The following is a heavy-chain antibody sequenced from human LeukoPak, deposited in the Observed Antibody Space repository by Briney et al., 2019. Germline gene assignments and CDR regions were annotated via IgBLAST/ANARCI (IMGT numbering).Heavy chain of an antibody. Sequence: GGSLRLSCAASGFTFSSYGMHWVRQAPGKGLEWVAVIWYDGSNKYYADSVKGRFTISRDNSKNTLYLQLNSLRAEDTAVYYCARVFGETYSYFDYWGQGTLVTVSS. D-gene: IGHD3-10*01. CDR1: GFTFSSYG. V-gene: IGHV3-33*01. CDR3: ARVFGETYSYFDY. CDR2: IWYDGSNK. J-gene: IGHJ4*02.